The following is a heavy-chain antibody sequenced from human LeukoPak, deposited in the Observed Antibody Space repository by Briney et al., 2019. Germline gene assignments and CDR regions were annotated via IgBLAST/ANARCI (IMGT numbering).Heavy chain of an antibody. Sequence: SETLSLTCTVAGGSISSFYWGWIRQPPGKGVEWIGHTHSSGSTNYNPSLKSRVTISVDTSKNQFSLKLSSVTAADTAVYYCARGRVTIFARNWFDPWGQGTLVTVSS. CDR2: THSSGST. J-gene: IGHJ5*02. CDR1: GGSISSFY. V-gene: IGHV4-59*12. CDR3: ARGRVTIFARNWFDP. D-gene: IGHD3-3*01.